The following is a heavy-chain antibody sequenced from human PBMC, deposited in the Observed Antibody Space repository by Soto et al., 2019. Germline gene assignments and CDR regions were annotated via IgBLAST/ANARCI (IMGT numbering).Heavy chain of an antibody. J-gene: IGHJ6*02. CDR2: IYPGDSDT. CDR1: GYSFTSYW. CDR3: ARLKGTVTFYYYCGMDV. Sequence: GESLKISSKGSGYSFTSYWIGWVRQMPGKGREWIGIIYPGDSDTRYRPSFQGQVTISADKSISTAYPQWSSPKASDTAMYYCARLKGTVTFYYYCGMDVWGQGTTVTVSS. V-gene: IGHV5-51*01. D-gene: IGHD4-4*01.